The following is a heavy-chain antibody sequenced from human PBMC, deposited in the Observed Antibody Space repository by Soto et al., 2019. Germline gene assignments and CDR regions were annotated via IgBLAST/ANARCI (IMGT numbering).Heavy chain of an antibody. CDR2: IYYSGST. Sequence: SETLSLTCTVSGGSISSSSYYWGWIRQPPGKGLEWIGSIYYSGSTYYNPSLKSRVTISVDTSKNQFSLKLSSVTAADTAVYYSARHHIAVAGLFDYWGQGTLVTVSS. J-gene: IGHJ4*02. V-gene: IGHV4-39*01. CDR3: ARHHIAVAGLFDY. CDR1: GGSISSSSYY. D-gene: IGHD6-19*01.